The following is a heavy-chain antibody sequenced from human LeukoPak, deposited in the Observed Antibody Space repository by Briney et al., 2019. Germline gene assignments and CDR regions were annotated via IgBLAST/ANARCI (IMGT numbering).Heavy chain of an antibody. CDR1: GFTFSSYG. J-gene: IGHJ6*02. D-gene: IGHD6-13*01. CDR3: AKDPLRFTGAAAGTDAPSGMDV. CDR2: ISYDGSNK. Sequence: GGSLRLSCAASGFTFSSYGMHWVRQAPGKGLEWVAVISYDGSNKYYADSVKGRFTISRDNSKNTLYLQMNSLRAEDTAVYYCAKDPLRFTGAAAGTDAPSGMDVWGQGTTVTVSS. V-gene: IGHV3-30*18.